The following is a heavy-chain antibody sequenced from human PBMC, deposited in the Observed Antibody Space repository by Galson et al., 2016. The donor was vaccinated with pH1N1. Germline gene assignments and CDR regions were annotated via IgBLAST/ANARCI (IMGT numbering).Heavy chain of an antibody. CDR3: AKASQYCRGGSCYANWLDP. CDR1: GFTFSSFG. CDR2: ISYDGSDQ. D-gene: IGHD2-15*01. Sequence: SLRFSCAASGFTFSSFGIHWVRQAPGKGLEWVAVISYDGSDQYYADSVKGRVTISRDNSKNTVYLLLNSVTTEDTAVYFCAKASQYCRGGSCYANWLDPWGQGTLVTVSS. J-gene: IGHJ5*02. V-gene: IGHV3-30*18.